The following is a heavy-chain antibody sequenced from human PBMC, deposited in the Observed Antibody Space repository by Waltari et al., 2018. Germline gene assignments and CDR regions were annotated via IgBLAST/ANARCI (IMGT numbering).Heavy chain of an antibody. CDR1: ELTVSYYA. CDR3: VRDFCDRTKCHGMDV. J-gene: IGHJ6*02. CDR2: ISYNERNI. V-gene: IGHV3-30*04. Sequence: GKMVESGVGVVQQGRTLRSSCAASELTVSYYARHWVRQAPGKGLEWVAVISYNERNIYYVDSVKGRFTISRDNSEKTLYLQMNSLRPEDTAMYYWVRDFCDRTKCHGMDVWGQGTTVTVSS. D-gene: IGHD3-22*01.